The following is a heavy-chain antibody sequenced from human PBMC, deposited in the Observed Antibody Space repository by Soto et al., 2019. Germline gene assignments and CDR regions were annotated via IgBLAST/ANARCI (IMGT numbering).Heavy chain of an antibody. J-gene: IGHJ6*03. CDR2: IYYSGST. CDR1: GGSISSGGYY. CDR3: ARVMYYYMDV. Sequence: SETLSLTCTVSGGSISSGGYYWSWIRQHPGKGLEWIGYIYYSGSTYYNPSLKSRVTISVDTSKNQFSLKLSSVTAADTAVYYCARVMYYYMDVWGKGTTVTVSS. V-gene: IGHV4-31*03.